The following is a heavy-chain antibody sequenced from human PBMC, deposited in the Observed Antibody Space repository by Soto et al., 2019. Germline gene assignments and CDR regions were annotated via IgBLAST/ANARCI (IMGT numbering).Heavy chain of an antibody. J-gene: IGHJ4*02. CDR3: ARGRYGDY. V-gene: IGHV1-18*01. CDR2: ISAHNGNT. CDR1: GYTFTSYG. Sequence: ASVQVSCKASGYTFTSYGITWVRQAPGQGLEWMGWISAHNGNTDYAQKLQGRVIVTRDTSTSTAYMKLRSLISDDTAVYYCARGRYGDYWGQGALVTVSS. D-gene: IGHD1-1*01.